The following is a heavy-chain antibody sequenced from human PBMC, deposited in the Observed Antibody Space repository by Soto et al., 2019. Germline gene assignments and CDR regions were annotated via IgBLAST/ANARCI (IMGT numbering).Heavy chain of an antibody. J-gene: IGHJ6*02. CDR1: GFSLSNARMG. CDR2: IFSNDEK. V-gene: IGHV2-26*01. CDR3: ARIQIGLKGPRIYYYGMDV. Sequence: ASGPTLVNPTETLTLTCTVSGFSLSNARMGVSWIRQPPGKALEWLAHIFSNDEKSYSTSLKSRLTISKDTSKSQVVLTMTNMDPVDTATYYCARIQIGLKGPRIYYYGMDVWGQGTTVTVSS. D-gene: IGHD3-16*01.